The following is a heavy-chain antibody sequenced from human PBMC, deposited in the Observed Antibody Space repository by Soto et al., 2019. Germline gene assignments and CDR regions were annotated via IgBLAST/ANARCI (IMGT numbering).Heavy chain of an antibody. J-gene: IGHJ4*02. CDR1: GFTFSGSA. D-gene: IGHD2-21*01. CDR3: ARYRGLVGLDY. Sequence: EVQLVESGGGLVQPGGSLKLSCAASGFTFSGSAMHWVRQVSGKGLEWVGRIRSEPNSYATAYGASVKGRFTISRDDSKNSLYLQMNSLKTEDTAVYYCARYRGLVGLDYWGQGTLVTVSS. V-gene: IGHV3-73*02. CDR2: IRSEPNSYAT.